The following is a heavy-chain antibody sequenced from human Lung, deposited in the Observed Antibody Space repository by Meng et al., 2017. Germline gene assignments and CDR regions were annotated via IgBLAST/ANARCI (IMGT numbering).Heavy chain of an antibody. D-gene: IGHD3-22*01. CDR1: GGTFSSYT. CDR3: AREHDSSGYIDF. Sequence: QVQLVQSGAEVKTPGSSVKVSCKASGGTFSSYTLIWVRQAPGQGLEWMGRILPILDIKKYTQKFKGRVTITADKSTSTAYMELSSLTSDDTAVYYCAREHDSSGYIDFWGQGTLVTVSS. CDR2: ILPILDIK. J-gene: IGHJ4*02. V-gene: IGHV1-69*08.